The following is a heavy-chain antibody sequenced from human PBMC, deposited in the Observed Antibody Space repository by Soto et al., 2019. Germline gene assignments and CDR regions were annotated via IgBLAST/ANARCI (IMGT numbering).Heavy chain of an antibody. J-gene: IGHJ4*02. CDR3: ARSIDSGWSLGY. D-gene: IGHD2-15*01. CDR2: IIPILGIA. Sequence: QVQLVQSGAEVKKPGSSVKVSCKASGGTFSSYTISWVRQAPGQGLEWMGRIIPILGIANYAQKFQGRVTITADKSTSTAYMELSSLRSEDTAVYYCARSIDSGWSLGYWGQGTLVTVSS. V-gene: IGHV1-69*02. CDR1: GGTFSSYT.